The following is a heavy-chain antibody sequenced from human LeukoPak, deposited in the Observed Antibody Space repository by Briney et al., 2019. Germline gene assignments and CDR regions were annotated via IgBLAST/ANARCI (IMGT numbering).Heavy chain of an antibody. CDR3: ARDLGYSSGRSDY. J-gene: IGHJ4*02. Sequence: APVKVSCKASGYTFTSYGIIWVRQAPGHGLEGMGWISAYNGNTNYAQKLQRRVTMTTDTSTSTAYMELRSLRSDDTALYYCARDLGYSSGRSDYWGQGTLVTVSS. CDR2: ISAYNGNT. V-gene: IGHV1-18*01. CDR1: GYTFTSYG. D-gene: IGHD6-19*01.